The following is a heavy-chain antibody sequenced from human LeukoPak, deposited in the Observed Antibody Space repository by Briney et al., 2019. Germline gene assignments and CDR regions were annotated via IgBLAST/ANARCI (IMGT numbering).Heavy chain of an antibody. V-gene: IGHV3-30*02. D-gene: IGHD6-13*01. CDR3: AKGWYSSSWYGISRFDY. J-gene: IGHJ4*02. CDR1: GFTFSNYG. Sequence: GGSLRLSCAASGFTFSNYGIHWVRQAPGKGLEWVAFIRYDGSNKYYADSVKGRFTISRDNSKNFLYLQMNSLRTEDTALYYCAKGWYSSSWYGISRFDYWGQGTLVTVSS. CDR2: IRYDGSNK.